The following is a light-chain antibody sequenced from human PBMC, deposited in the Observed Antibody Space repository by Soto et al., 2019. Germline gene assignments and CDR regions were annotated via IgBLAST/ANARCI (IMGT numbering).Light chain of an antibody. CDR1: QSVSSSY. CDR2: VAS. Sequence: EIVVPQSPGTLSLSPGQRATLSCRASQSVSSSYLAWYQQKPGQAPRLLIYVASSRATGIPDRFSGSGSGTDFTLTISILVPDEFAVYYCQQYGSSPPLTFGGGNKVEIK. V-gene: IGKV3-20*01. CDR3: QQYGSSPPLT. J-gene: IGKJ4*01.